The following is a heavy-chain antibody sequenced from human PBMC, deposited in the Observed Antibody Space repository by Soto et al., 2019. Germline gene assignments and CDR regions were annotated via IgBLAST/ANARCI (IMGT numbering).Heavy chain of an antibody. J-gene: IGHJ5*02. CDR1: GGTFSSYA. CDR3: ARGVAGLLRRFDL. Sequence: SVKVSCKASGGTFSSYAINWARQAPGQGLEWMGGIIPIFATADYAQKFQGRVTITADESTSTAYMELSSLRSEDTAVYYCARGVAGLLRRFDLWGQGNLVTVSA. CDR2: IIPIFATA. V-gene: IGHV1-69*13. D-gene: IGHD6-19*01.